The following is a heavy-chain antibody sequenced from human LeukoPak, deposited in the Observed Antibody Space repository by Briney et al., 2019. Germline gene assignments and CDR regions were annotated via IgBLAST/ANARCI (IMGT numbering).Heavy chain of an antibody. CDR3: TRESGAFSPFGF. CDR1: GGSITTTNW. CDR2: VHLSGAT. J-gene: IGHJ4*02. D-gene: IGHD1-26*01. V-gene: IGHV4-4*02. Sequence: SETLSLTCAVSGGSITTTNWWSWARQPPGEGLEWIGEVHLSGATNYNLSLESRVSMSIDKSKNHLSLEVTSVTAADTAIYYCTRESGAFSPFGFWGQGTLVTVSS.